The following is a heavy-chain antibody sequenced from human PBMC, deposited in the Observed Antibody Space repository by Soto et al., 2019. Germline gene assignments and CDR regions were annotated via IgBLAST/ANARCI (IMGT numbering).Heavy chain of an antibody. J-gene: IGHJ4*02. CDR3: ATEMGATQGPFDN. CDR1: VFPFGANA. V-gene: IGHV3-23*01. D-gene: IGHD1-26*01. CDR2: LSNTGRRT. Sequence: GGSLRLACVVSVFPFGANAMSWVRQAPGKGLEWVSGLSNTGRRTSYADSVKGRFNISRDNTENTVYLQMNSLRVEDTAVYYCATEMGATQGPFDNWGQGTLVTVSS.